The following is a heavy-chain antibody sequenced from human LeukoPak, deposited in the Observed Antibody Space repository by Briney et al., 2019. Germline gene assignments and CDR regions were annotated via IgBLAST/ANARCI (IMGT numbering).Heavy chain of an antibody. CDR1: GGNFVTYY. V-gene: IGHV1-46*01. CDR2: INPSGGST. J-gene: IGHJ4*02. D-gene: IGHD2-15*01. CDR3: ARESMVVVAARVDY. Sequence: GASVKVSCKASGGNFVTYYITWVRQAPGQGLEWMGIINPSGGSTSYAQKFQGRVTMTRDTSTSTVYMELSSLRSEDTAVYYCARESMVVVAARVDYWGQGTLVTVSS.